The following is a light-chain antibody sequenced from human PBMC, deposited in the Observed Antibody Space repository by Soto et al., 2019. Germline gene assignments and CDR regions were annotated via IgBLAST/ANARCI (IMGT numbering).Light chain of an antibody. J-gene: IGLJ1*01. Sequence: QAVVTQPPSVSGAPGQRVTMSCTGTSSNIGSGYDVHWYQHLPGTAPKLLIYGNTIRPSGVPDRFSGSKSGTSASLAITGLQAEDEADYYCQSYDRSLRGYVFGTGTKVTVL. V-gene: IGLV1-40*01. CDR2: GNT. CDR3: QSYDRSLRGYV. CDR1: SSNIGSGYD.